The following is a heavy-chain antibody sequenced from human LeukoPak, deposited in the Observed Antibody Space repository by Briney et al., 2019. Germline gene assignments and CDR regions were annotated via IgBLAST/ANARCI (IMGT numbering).Heavy chain of an antibody. CDR2: ISAYNGNT. CDR3: ARDVGVYSSSWTFDY. J-gene: IGHJ4*02. Sequence: GASVKVSCKASGYTFTSYGISWVRQAPGQGLEWMGWISAYNGNTNYAQKLQGRVTMSTDTSTSTAYMELRSLRSDDTAVYYCARDVGVYSSSWTFDYWGQGTLVTASS. V-gene: IGHV1-18*01. CDR1: GYTFTSYG. D-gene: IGHD6-13*01.